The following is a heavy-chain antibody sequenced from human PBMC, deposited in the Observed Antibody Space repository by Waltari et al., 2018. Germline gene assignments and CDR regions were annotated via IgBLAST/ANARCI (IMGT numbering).Heavy chain of an antibody. J-gene: IGHJ6*02. CDR2: INHSGST. CDR1: GGSFSGYY. V-gene: IGHV4-34*01. CDR3: ARDRGRVPAATRHYYYYGMDV. Sequence: QVQLQQWGAGLLKPSETLSLTCAVYGGSFSGYYWSWIRQPPGKGLEWIGEINHSGSTNDTPSLKSRVTISVDTSKNQFSLKLSSVTAADTAVYYCARDRGRVPAATRHYYYYGMDVWGQGTTVTVSS. D-gene: IGHD2-2*01.